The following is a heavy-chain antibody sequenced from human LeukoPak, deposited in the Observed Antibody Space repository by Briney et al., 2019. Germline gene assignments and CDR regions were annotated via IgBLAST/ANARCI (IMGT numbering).Heavy chain of an antibody. V-gene: IGHV4-59*01. Sequence: SETLSLTCTVSGGSISGYYWSWLRQPPGKGLEWIGYIYYSGSTKYNPSLKSRVTISIDTSKNQFSLKLSSVTAADTAVYYCARDFADSGTWEPTWGQGTMVTVSS. D-gene: IGHD1-26*01. J-gene: IGHJ3*01. CDR2: IYYSGST. CDR1: GGSISGYY. CDR3: ARDFADSGTWEPT.